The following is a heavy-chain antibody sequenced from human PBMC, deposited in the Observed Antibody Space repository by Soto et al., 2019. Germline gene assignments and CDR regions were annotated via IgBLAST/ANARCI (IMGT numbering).Heavy chain of an antibody. Sequence: VPLVQSGAEVKKPGASVKVSCKASGYTFTSYGITWVRQAPGQDLEWMGWISAYNGDTNYAQRLQGRVTMTKDTSTSTVYMELKSLKSDDTAVYYCARDQEYSTSGLYWFDLWGQGTLVTVSS. D-gene: IGHD6-6*01. CDR3: ARDQEYSTSGLYWFDL. CDR1: GYTFTSYG. CDR2: ISAYNGDT. V-gene: IGHV1-18*04. J-gene: IGHJ5*02.